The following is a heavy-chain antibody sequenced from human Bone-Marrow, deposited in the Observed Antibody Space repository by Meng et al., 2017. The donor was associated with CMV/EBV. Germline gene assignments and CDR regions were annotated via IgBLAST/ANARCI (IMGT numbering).Heavy chain of an antibody. D-gene: IGHD1-26*01. J-gene: IGHJ5*02. CDR3: ARSSSSGSYFSGFDP. Sequence: WGSLRLSCTVSGGSISSYYWNWIRQSPGKGLEWIGYIYYSGNTDYYPYHKSRVTMSVDTSKNQFSLKLSSVTAADTALDYCARSSSSGSYFSGFDPWGQGTLVTVSS. CDR2: IYYSGNT. CDR1: GGSISSYY. V-gene: IGHV4-59*01.